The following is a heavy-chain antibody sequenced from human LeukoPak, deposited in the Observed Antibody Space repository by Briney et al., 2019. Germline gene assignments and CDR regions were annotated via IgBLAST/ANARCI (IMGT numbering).Heavy chain of an antibody. CDR1: GFLFSDYA. CDR2: IRHDGSND. D-gene: IGHD6-19*01. J-gene: IGHJ5*02. V-gene: IGHV3-30*02. CDR3: ARDWGRGTSGSGWYNWFDP. Sequence: GGSLRLSCAASGFLFSDYAFHWVRQAPGKGLEWVALIRHDGSNDYYADSMKGRCTTPRDNPKSTLYLQMNSLRLADRDIYYCARDWGRGTSGSGWYNWFDPWGQGTLVTVSS.